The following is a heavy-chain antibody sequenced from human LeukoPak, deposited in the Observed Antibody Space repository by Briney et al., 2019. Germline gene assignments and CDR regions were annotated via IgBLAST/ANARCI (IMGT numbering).Heavy chain of an antibody. CDR1: GGSISSYY. CDR2: IYTSGST. CDR3: ARTLDVDTAMGDYYYMDV. Sequence: SETLSLTCTVSGGSISSYYWSWIRQPAGKGLEWIGRIYTSGSTNYNPSLKSRVTISADKSKNQFSLKLSSVTAADTAVYYCARTLDVDTAMGDYYYMDVWGKGTTVTVSS. D-gene: IGHD5-18*01. J-gene: IGHJ6*03. V-gene: IGHV4-4*07.